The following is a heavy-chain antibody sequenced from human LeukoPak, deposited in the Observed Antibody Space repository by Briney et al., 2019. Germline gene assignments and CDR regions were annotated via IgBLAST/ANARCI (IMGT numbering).Heavy chain of an antibody. CDR3: ARANPAGGYYYGSGLYYYYYYYMDV. CDR2: INPNSGGT. D-gene: IGHD3-10*01. V-gene: IGHV1-2*02. CDR1: GYTFTGYY. Sequence: ASVKVSCKASGYTFTGYYMHWVRQAPGQGLEWMGWINPNSGGTNYAQKFQGRVTMTRDTSISTAYMELSRLRSDDTAVYYCARANPAGGYYYGSGLYYYYYYYMDVWGKGTTVTISS. J-gene: IGHJ6*03.